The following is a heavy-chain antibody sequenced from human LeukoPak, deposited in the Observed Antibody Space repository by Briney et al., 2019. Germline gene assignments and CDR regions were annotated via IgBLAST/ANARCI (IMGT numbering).Heavy chain of an antibody. CDR3: AKPLSIAVAGFFDY. CDR2: IRYDGSNK. Sequence: PGGSLRLSCAASGFTFSSYGMHWVRQAPGKGLEWVAFIRYDGSNKYYADSVKGRFTISRDNSKNTLYLQMNSLRAEDTAVYYCAKPLSIAVAGFFDYWGQGTLVTVSS. CDR1: GFTFSSYG. J-gene: IGHJ4*02. D-gene: IGHD6-13*01. V-gene: IGHV3-30*02.